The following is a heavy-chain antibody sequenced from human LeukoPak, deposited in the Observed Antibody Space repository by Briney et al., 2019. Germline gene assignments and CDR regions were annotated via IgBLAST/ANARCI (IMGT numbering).Heavy chain of an antibody. J-gene: IGHJ4*02. Sequence: SETLSLTCTVSGGSISSYFWSWIRQPAGKGVEWIGRIYSSGSTNYNPSLKSRVTMSVATSKNQLFLNLTSVTAADTAVYYCARARAVAAPFDYWGQGTLVTVPS. V-gene: IGHV4-4*07. CDR1: GGSISSYF. D-gene: IGHD6-19*01. CDR3: ARARAVAAPFDY. CDR2: IYSSGST.